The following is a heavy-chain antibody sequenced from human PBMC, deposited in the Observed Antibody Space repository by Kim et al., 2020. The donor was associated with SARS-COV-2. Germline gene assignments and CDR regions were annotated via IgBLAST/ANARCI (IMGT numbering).Heavy chain of an antibody. J-gene: IGHJ4*02. CDR3: AKSYSVAGTAFDY. D-gene: IGHD6-19*01. Sequence: YYAESVKGRFTISRDNSKNTLYLQMNSLRAEDTAIYYCAKSYSVAGTAFDYWGQGTLVTVSS. V-gene: IGHV3-23*01.